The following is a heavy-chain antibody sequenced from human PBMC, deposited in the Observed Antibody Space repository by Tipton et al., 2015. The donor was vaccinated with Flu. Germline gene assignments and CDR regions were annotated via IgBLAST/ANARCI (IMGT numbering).Heavy chain of an antibody. CDR1: GDSISNYY. V-gene: IGHV4-4*07. D-gene: IGHD3-10*01. CDR3: ARSPSYSGSGNYPYYFDF. J-gene: IGHJ4*02. CDR2: IYTTGST. Sequence: TLSLTCTVSGDSISNYYWTWIRQSAGKGLEWIGRIYTTGSTNYNPSLKTRVTLSVDRTENQFSLKLSSVTAADTAVYYCARSPSYSGSGNYPYYFDFWGQGTLVTVSS.